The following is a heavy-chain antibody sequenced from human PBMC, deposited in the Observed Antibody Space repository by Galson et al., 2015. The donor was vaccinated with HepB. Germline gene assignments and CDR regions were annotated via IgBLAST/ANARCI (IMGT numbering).Heavy chain of an antibody. CDR1: GYRFTTYW. J-gene: IGHJ4*02. V-gene: IGHV5-51*01. CDR3: ARPVYSSGWYLDY. CDR2: IYPGDSDT. Sequence: QSGAEVKKPGDSLKISRKGSGYRFTTYWIGWVRQMPGKGLGWMGIIYPGDSDTRYSPSFQGQVTMSADKSISTAYLQWSSLKASDTAMYYCARPVYSSGWYLDYWGQGTLVTVSS. D-gene: IGHD6-19*01.